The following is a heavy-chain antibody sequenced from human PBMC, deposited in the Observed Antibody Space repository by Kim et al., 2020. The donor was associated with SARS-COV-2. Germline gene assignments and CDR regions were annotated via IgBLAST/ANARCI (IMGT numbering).Heavy chain of an antibody. D-gene: IGHD4-4*01. V-gene: IGHV3-23*03. CDR2: VYGGGGGT. J-gene: IGHJ4*02. CDR3: AKFDGFCNVDYNFDY. CDR1: GFTFSDFA. Sequence: GGSLRLSCAASGFTFSDFAMRWVRQAPGKGLEWVSGVYGGGGGTFYADSVKGRFTISRDNSKNTLYLQMNSLRGDDTAIYFCAKFDGFCNVDYNFDYWGQGTLVTVSS.